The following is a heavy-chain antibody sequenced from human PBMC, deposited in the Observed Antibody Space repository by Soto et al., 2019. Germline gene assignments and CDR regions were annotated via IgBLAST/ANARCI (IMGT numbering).Heavy chain of an antibody. V-gene: IGHV4-31*03. Sequence: QVQLQESGPGLLKPSQTLSLTCTVSGGSITSGRYYWSWIRQHPEKGLEWIGYIFYSGSTYYNPSLKSRVTISLDTSMNQFSLKLTSVTAADTALYYCARGYGDYAYFDYWGQRTLLTVSS. CDR1: GGSITSGRYY. CDR3: ARGYGDYAYFDY. CDR2: IFYSGST. D-gene: IGHD4-17*01. J-gene: IGHJ4*02.